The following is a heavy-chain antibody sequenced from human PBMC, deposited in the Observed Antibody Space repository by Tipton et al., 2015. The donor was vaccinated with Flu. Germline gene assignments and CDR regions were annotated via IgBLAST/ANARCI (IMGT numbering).Heavy chain of an antibody. V-gene: IGHV4-38-2*01. Sequence: TLSLTCSVSGDSVGSDYFWGWIRQSPGMGLEWIGNVHQTGNTYYNPSLRSRVTIAIDRPKNQFSLRLTSVTSADTAVYFCARRDYSNYVSEPHNWFNPWGQGTLVTVSS. J-gene: IGHJ5*02. CDR2: VHQTGNT. D-gene: IGHD4-11*01. CDR1: GDSVGSDYF. CDR3: ARRDYSNYVSEPHNWFNP.